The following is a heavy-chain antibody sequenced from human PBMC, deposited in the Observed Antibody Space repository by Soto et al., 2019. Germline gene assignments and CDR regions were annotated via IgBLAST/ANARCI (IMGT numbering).Heavy chain of an antibody. Sequence: SETLSLTCTVSGRSISSYYWTWIRQLPGKGLEWIGYIYYSGSTDYNPSLKSRVTISVDTSKNQFSLTLRSVTAADTAVYYCARGVDRQWADYWGQGTLVTVSS. V-gene: IGHV4-59*01. CDR2: IYYSGST. CDR1: GRSISSYY. CDR3: ARGVDRQWADY. D-gene: IGHD1-26*01. J-gene: IGHJ4*02.